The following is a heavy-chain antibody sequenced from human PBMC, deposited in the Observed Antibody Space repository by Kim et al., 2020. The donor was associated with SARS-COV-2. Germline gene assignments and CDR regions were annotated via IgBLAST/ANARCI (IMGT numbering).Heavy chain of an antibody. Sequence: SETLSLTCTVSGGSVSSESYYWGWIRQPPGKGLEWIGSVYYSGITYYNPSLKSRVTVSVDTSKNQFSLKLSSVTAADTAVYYCARRGGHCSGSGCYEGPEYYYYGLDVWGQGTTVTVSS. CDR1: GGSVSSESYY. V-gene: IGHV4-39*01. CDR2: VYYSGIT. CDR3: ARRGGHCSGSGCYEGPEYYYYGLDV. J-gene: IGHJ6*02. D-gene: IGHD2-15*01.